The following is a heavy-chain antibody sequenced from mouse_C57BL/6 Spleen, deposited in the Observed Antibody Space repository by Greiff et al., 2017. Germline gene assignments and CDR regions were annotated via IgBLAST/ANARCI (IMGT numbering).Heavy chain of an antibody. D-gene: IGHD1-1*01. J-gene: IGHJ2*01. V-gene: IGHV1-15*01. Sequence: VQLVEPGAELVRPGASVTLSCKASGYTFTAYEMPWVKQTPVHGLEWIGAIDPKTGGTTYNQKFKGKATLTADKSSSTAYMELRSLTSEDSAVYYCTRSGATEGATDYWGQGTTLTVSS. CDR2: IDPKTGGT. CDR1: GYTFTAYE. CDR3: TRSGATEGATDY.